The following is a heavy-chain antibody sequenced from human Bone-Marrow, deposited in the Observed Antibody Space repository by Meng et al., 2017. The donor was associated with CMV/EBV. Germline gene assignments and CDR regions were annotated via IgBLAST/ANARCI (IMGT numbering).Heavy chain of an antibody. Sequence: SCAASGFPVSSNYMSWVRQAPGKGLEWVSVIYSGDSTYYADSVKGRFTISRDNSKNTLYLQMNSLRAEDTAVYYCARMYYDFWSGSREFDYWGQGTLVTVSS. CDR3: ARMYYDFWSGSREFDY. V-gene: IGHV3-53*01. CDR1: GFPVSSNY. D-gene: IGHD3-3*01. J-gene: IGHJ4*02. CDR2: IYSGDST.